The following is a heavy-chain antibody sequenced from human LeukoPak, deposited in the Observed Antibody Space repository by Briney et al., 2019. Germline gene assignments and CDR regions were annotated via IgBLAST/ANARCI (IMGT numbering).Heavy chain of an antibody. CDR2: ISASGGST. J-gene: IGHJ4*02. CDR3: AKDIKSEYFFDY. D-gene: IGHD3-10*01. V-gene: IGHV3-23*01. CDR1: KFTFSSYA. Sequence: GGSLRLSCAASKFTFSSYAMSWVRQAPGKGLEWVSGISASGGSTYYADSVKGRFTISRDNSKNTLYLQMNSLRAEDTALYYCAKDIKSEYFFDYWGQGTLVTVSS.